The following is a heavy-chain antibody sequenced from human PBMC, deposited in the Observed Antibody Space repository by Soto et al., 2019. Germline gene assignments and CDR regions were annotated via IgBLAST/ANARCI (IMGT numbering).Heavy chain of an antibody. CDR1: GGSINSVDYA. D-gene: IGHD6-13*01. V-gene: IGHV4-30-2*01. J-gene: IGHJ6*02. CDR3: AEILIAAAGGGLDV. CDR2: IYHSGST. Sequence: LQLQESGSGLVKPSQTLSLTCGVSGGSINSVDYAWSWIRQPPGKGLEWMGYIYHSGSTYYNPSLKSRVTILVDRAKNQFSLKLSSVTAADTAVYYCAEILIAAAGGGLDVWGQGTTVTVSS.